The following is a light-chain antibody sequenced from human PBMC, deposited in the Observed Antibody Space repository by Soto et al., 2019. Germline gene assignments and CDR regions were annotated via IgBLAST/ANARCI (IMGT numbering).Light chain of an antibody. Sequence: DIVMTQSPDSLAVSLGEMATINCKSSQSILSTSINKNFLSWYQQKPGQPPKLLTSWASTRESGVPDRFSGSGSGTDFTLTISSLQAEDVAVYYCLQYYSAPLTFGGGTKVEI. J-gene: IGKJ4*01. V-gene: IGKV4-1*01. CDR2: WAS. CDR1: QSILSTSINKNF. CDR3: LQYYSAPLT.